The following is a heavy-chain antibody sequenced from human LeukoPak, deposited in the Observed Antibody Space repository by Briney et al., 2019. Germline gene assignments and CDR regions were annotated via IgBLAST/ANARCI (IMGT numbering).Heavy chain of an antibody. CDR1: GGSISSYY. J-gene: IGHJ4*02. CDR2: IYYSGST. V-gene: IGHV4-59*01. D-gene: IGHD2-15*01. Sequence: SETLSLTCTVSGGSISSYYWSWIRQPPGKGLEWIGYIYYSGSTNYNPSLKSRVTISVDTSKNQFSLKLSSVTAADTAVYYCARVGVGDCSGGSCEDYWGQGTLVTVSS. CDR3: ARVGVGDCSGGSCEDY.